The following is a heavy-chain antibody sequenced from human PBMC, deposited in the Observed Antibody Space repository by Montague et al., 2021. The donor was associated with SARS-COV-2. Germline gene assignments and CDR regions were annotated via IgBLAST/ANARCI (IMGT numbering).Heavy chain of an antibody. CDR2: IYSGGST. V-gene: IGHV3-53*04. D-gene: IGHD5-12*01. CDR1: GFTVSSNY. Sequence: SLRLSCAASGFTVSSNYMSWVRQAPGKGLEWVSVIYSGGSTYYADSVKGRFTISRHNSKNALYLQMNSLRAEDTAVYYCARDRRVATNSSNYYYGMDVWGQGTTVTVAS. J-gene: IGHJ6*02. CDR3: ARDRRVATNSSNYYYGMDV.